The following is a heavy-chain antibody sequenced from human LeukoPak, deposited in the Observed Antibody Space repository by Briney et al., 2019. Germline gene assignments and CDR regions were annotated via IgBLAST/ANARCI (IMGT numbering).Heavy chain of an antibody. Sequence: GGSLRLSFAASGFTFSSYAMHWVRQAPGKGLEWVAVISYDGSNKYYADSVKGRFTISRDNSKNTLYLQMNSLRAEDTAVCYCARDMGRGYSGYDYVFDYWGQGTLVTVSS. D-gene: IGHD5-12*01. CDR1: GFTFSSYA. V-gene: IGHV3-30-3*01. J-gene: IGHJ4*02. CDR3: ARDMGRGYSGYDYVFDY. CDR2: ISYDGSNK.